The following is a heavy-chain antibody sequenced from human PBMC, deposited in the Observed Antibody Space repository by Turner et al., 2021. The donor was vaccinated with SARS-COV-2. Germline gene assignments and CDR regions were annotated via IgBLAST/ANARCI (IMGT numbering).Heavy chain of an antibody. Sequence: QVQLVESGGGVVQPGRSLRHSCAASGFTLSSYGMHWVRQAPGKGLEWVAVIWYDGSNKYYADSVKGRFTISRDNSKNTLYLQMSSLRAEDTAVYYCARARYGSGSFLGYYMDVWGKGTTVTVSS. CDR1: GFTLSSYG. V-gene: IGHV3-33*01. CDR3: ARARYGSGSFLGYYMDV. D-gene: IGHD3-10*01. CDR2: IWYDGSNK. J-gene: IGHJ6*03.